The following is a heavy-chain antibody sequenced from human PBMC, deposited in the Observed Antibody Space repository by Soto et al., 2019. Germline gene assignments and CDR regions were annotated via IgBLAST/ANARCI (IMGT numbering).Heavy chain of an antibody. CDR2: IYYSGST. V-gene: IGHV4-39*01. Sequence: QLQLQESGPGLVKPSETLSLTCTVSGGSISSSSYYWGWIRQPPGKGLEWIGSIYYSGSTYYNPSLKSRVTISVDTSKNQFSLKLSSVTAADTAVYYCAVSYSSGWYHGDYWGQGTLVTVSS. CDR3: AVSYSSGWYHGDY. J-gene: IGHJ4*02. D-gene: IGHD6-19*01. CDR1: GGSISSSSYY.